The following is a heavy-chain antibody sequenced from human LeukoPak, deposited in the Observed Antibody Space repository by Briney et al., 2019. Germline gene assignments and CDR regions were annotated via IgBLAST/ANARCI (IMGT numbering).Heavy chain of an antibody. D-gene: IGHD3-10*01. CDR1: GFTFSGSA. CDR3: TRQSVRGVMVYGMDV. V-gene: IGHV3-73*01. Sequence: PGGSLKLSCAASGFTFSGSAMHWVRQASGKGLEWVGRIRSKANSYATAYAASVKGRVTISRDDSKNTAYLQMSSLKTEETAVYYCTRQSVRGVMVYGMDVWGKGTTVTVSS. CDR2: IRSKANSYAT. J-gene: IGHJ6*04.